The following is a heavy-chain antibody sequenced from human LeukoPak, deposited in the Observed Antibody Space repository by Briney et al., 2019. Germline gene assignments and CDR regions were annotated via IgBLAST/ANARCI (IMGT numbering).Heavy chain of an antibody. CDR2: INSDGSST. V-gene: IGHV3-74*01. D-gene: IGHD7-27*01. CDR1: GFTFSGYW. J-gene: IGHJ4*02. Sequence: QPGGSLRLSCAASGFTFSGYWMYWVRQAPGKGLVWVSLINSDGSSTNYADSVKGRFTISRDNAKNTLYLQVNSLRADDSAVYYCARHLGTYSDHWGQGILVTVSS. CDR3: ARHLGTYSDH.